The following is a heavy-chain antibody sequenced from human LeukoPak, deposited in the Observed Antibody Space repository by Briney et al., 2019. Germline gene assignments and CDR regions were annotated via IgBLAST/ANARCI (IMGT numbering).Heavy chain of an antibody. CDR2: ISAYNGNT. Sequence: APVKVSCKAFGYTFTSYGISWVRQAPGQGLEWMAWISAYNGNTNFAQKFQGRVTMTTDTSTSTAYMELRSLRSDDTAVYYCARAGTAYGSGRWFDPWGQGSLVTVSS. J-gene: IGHJ5*02. D-gene: IGHD3-10*01. CDR1: GYTFTSYG. CDR3: ARAGTAYGSGRWFDP. V-gene: IGHV1-18*01.